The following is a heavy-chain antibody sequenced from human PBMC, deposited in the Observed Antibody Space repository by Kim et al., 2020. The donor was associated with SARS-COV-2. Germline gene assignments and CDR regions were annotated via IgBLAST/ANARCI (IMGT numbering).Heavy chain of an antibody. CDR3: ASWYFISYDSSGYEAGHAFDI. CDR1: GGTLSSYA. V-gene: IGHV1-69*13. D-gene: IGHD3-22*01. CDR2: IIPIFGTA. Sequence: SVKVSCKASGGTLSSYAISWVRQAPGQGLEWMGGIIPIFGTANYAQKFQGRVTITADESTSTAYMELSSLRSEDTAVYYCASWYFISYDSSGYEAGHAFDIWGQGTMVTVSS. J-gene: IGHJ3*02.